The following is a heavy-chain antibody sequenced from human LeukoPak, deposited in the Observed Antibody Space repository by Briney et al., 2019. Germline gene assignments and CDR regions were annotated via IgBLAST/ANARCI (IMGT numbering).Heavy chain of an antibody. CDR1: SGSIXGYY. CDR3: ASRKLGNDY. CDR2: IYHTGST. J-gene: IGHJ4*02. V-gene: IGHV4-59*01. Sequence: XXVXSGSIXGYYWSWIRQSPGKGLEWIGYIYHTGSTSYSPSLKSRVTISADTSQKQFSLKLSSVTAADTAVYYCASRKLGNDYWGQGTLVTVSS. D-gene: IGHD7-27*01.